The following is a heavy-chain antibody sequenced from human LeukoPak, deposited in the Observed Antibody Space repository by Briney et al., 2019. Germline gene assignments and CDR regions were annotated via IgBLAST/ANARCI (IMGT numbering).Heavy chain of an antibody. D-gene: IGHD5-24*01. J-gene: IGHJ4*02. CDR3: TRVGYIDEGIDY. Sequence: GGSLRLSCVASGFPFSSYWMTWIRQAPGKGLEWVANIKQDGGKKSYVDSVKGRFTISRDNAKNSLYLQMNSLRAEDTAIYYCTRVGYIDEGIDYWGQGTLVTVSS. CDR2: IKQDGGKK. V-gene: IGHV3-7*04. CDR1: GFPFSSYW.